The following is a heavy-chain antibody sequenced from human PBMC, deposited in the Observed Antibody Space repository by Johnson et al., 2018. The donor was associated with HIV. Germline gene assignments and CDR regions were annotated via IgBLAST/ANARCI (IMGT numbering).Heavy chain of an antibody. CDR2: IYTGGST. Sequence: MLLVESGGGLVQPGGSLRLSCAASAFTVSDNYLSWVRQAPGKGLEWVSVIYTGGSTYYADSVTGRFTISRDNSKNTLYLQMNSLRAEDTAVYYCAYSSSPLSGDAFDIWGQGTMVTVSS. V-gene: IGHV3-66*01. CDR1: AFTVSDNY. CDR3: AYSSSPLSGDAFDI. D-gene: IGHD6-6*01. J-gene: IGHJ3*02.